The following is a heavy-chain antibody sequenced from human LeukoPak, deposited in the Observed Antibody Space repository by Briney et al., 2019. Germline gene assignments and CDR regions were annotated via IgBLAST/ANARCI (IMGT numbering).Heavy chain of an antibody. CDR1: GVSFSGYY. Sequence: SETLSLTCAVYGVSFSGYYWSWIRQPPGKGLEWIGEINHSGSTNYNPSLKSRVTISVDTSKNQFSLKLSSVTAADTAVYYCARVGSIGEEWPTAWYFDYWGQGTLVTVSS. J-gene: IGHJ4*02. CDR2: INHSGST. D-gene: IGHD3-3*01. V-gene: IGHV4-34*01. CDR3: ARVGSIGEEWPTAWYFDY.